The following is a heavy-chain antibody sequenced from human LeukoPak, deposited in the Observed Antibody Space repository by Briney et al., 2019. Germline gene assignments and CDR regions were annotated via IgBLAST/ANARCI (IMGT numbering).Heavy chain of an antibody. Sequence: SVKVSCKASGGTFSSYAISWVRQAPGQGLEWMGGSIPIFGTANYAQKFQGRVTITADESTSTAYMELSSLRSEDTAVYYCARAPSLVVTASPWLGWFDPWGQGTLVTVSS. V-gene: IGHV1-69*01. J-gene: IGHJ5*02. D-gene: IGHD2-21*02. CDR2: SIPIFGTA. CDR1: GGTFSSYA. CDR3: ARAPSLVVTASPWLGWFDP.